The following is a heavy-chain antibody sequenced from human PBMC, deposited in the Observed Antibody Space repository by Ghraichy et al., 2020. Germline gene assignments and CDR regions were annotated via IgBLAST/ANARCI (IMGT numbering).Heavy chain of an antibody. D-gene: IGHD3-22*01. J-gene: IGHJ3*01. Sequence: GESLNISCAASGVTVTSHGFYWVRQAPGKGLEWVAAQSYDGSNIYYADSVKGRFTISRDYSKNTLHLQMNSLRAEDTALYNCAKGYYDRSAYYETGFFDVWGQGTMVIVSS. CDR1: GVTVTSHG. CDR3: AKGYYDRSAYYETGFFDV. CDR2: QSYDGSNI. V-gene: IGHV3-30*18.